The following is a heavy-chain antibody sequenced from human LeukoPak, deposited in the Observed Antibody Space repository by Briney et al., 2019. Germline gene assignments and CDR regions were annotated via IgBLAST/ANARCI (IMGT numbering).Heavy chain of an antibody. Sequence: GGSLRLPCAASGFPFSSYAMSWFRQVPGKGLEWVPAISGSGGSTYYADSVKGRFTISRDNSKNTLYLQMNSLRAEDTAVYYCAKHYYDSRSVVHWGQGTLVTVSS. CDR2: ISGSGGST. D-gene: IGHD3-22*01. CDR1: GFPFSSYA. V-gene: IGHV3-23*01. J-gene: IGHJ4*02. CDR3: AKHYYDSRSVVH.